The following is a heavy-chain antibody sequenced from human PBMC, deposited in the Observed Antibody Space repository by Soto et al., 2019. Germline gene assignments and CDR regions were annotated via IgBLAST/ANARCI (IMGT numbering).Heavy chain of an antibody. CDR3: ARSYYDILTGYSTGYFDY. CDR2: IYYSGST. Sequence: SETLSLTCTVSGGSISSYYWSWIRQPPGKGLEWIGYIYYSGSTNYNPSLKSRVTISVDTSKNQFSLKLSSVTAADTAVYYCARSYYDILTGYSTGYFDYWGQGTLVTVSS. D-gene: IGHD3-9*01. J-gene: IGHJ4*02. V-gene: IGHV4-59*01. CDR1: GGSISSYY.